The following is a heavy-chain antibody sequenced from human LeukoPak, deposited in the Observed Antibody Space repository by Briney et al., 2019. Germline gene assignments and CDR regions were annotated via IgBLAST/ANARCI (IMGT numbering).Heavy chain of an antibody. Sequence: GGSLRLSCTASGFVFSRDNMNWVRQAPGKGLEWVSSISSSSSYIYYADSVKGRFTISRDNAKNSLYLQMNSLRAEDTAVYYCARDPTVVAAAAGYFDYWGQGTLVTVSS. CDR3: ARDPTVVAAAAGYFDY. J-gene: IGHJ4*02. CDR2: ISSSSSYI. V-gene: IGHV3-21*01. D-gene: IGHD6-13*01. CDR1: GFVFSRDN.